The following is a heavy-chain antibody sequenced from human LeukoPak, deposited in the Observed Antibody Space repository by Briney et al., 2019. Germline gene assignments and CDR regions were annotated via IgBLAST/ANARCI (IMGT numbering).Heavy chain of an antibody. V-gene: IGHV3-23*01. CDR1: GFTFSIYA. Sequence: GGSLRLSCAASGFTFSIYAMSWVRQAPGKGLEWVAAISSSGGTTYYADSMGGRFSISRDNHKTMLFLEMSSLRADDTAVYYCAKVAARRDYEAYFEYWGHGTQVAVSS. CDR3: AKVAARRDYEAYFEY. D-gene: IGHD5-24*01. CDR2: ISSSGGTT. J-gene: IGHJ4*01.